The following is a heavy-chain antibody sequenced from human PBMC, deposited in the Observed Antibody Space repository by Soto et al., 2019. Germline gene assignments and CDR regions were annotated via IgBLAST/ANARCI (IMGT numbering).Heavy chain of an antibody. Sequence: ASVMVSCKASGDTFIDYYVHWVRQAPGQGLEWMGWIHLNSGGTNYAEKFQGRVTLTRDTSTETVYMELSSLTSADTAKYYCARSARQLAPSSWLDPWGQGTLVTVSS. J-gene: IGHJ5*02. D-gene: IGHD6-6*01. CDR2: IHLNSGGT. V-gene: IGHV1-2*02. CDR3: ARSARQLAPSSWLDP. CDR1: GDTFIDYY.